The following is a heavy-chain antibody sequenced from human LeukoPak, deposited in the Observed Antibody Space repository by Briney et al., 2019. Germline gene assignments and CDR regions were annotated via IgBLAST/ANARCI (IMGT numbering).Heavy chain of an antibody. J-gene: IGHJ4*02. CDR2: TYSGGST. D-gene: IGHD2-15*01. CDR1: RFTVSSNY. CDR3: ARDGMDCSGGSCCTPQVI. Sequence: AGSLRLSCAASRFTVSSNYMSWVRQAQGKGLEWVSVTYSGGSTYYEDSVKGRFTISRDNSKNTLYLQMNSLRAEDTAVYYCARDGMDCSGGSCCTPQVIWGQGTLVTVSS. V-gene: IGHV3-53*01.